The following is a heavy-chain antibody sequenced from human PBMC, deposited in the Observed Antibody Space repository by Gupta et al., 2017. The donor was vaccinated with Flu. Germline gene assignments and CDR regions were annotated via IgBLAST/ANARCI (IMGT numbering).Heavy chain of an antibody. CDR2: IWYDGSNK. J-gene: IGHJ3*02. D-gene: IGHD2-2*01. V-gene: IGHV3-33*01. Sequence: MHWVRQAPGKGLEWVAVIWYDGSNKYYADSVKGRVTISRDNSKNTLYLQMNSLRAEDTAVYYCARERSSTSFWLSNAFDIWGQGTMVTVSS. CDR3: ARERSSTSFWLSNAFDI.